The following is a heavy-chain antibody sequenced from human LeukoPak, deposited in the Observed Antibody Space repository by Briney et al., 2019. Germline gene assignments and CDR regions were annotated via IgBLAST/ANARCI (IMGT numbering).Heavy chain of an antibody. V-gene: IGHV3-9*01. CDR1: GFTFDDYS. CDR2: ISWNSGII. Sequence: GRSLRLSCAASGFTFDDYSMHWDRQAPGKGLEWVSGISWNSGIIDYAGSVKGRFTISRDNAKNSLYLQMNSLRPEDTALYYCAKDISALNAFDIWGQGTMVTVSS. J-gene: IGHJ3*02. CDR3: AKDISALNAFDI.